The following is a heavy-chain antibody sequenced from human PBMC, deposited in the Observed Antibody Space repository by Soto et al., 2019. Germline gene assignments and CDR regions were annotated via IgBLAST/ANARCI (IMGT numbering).Heavy chain of an antibody. V-gene: IGHV4-61*01. CDR1: GDSVTSVSDY. CDR2: IYYSGSA. CDR3: ARGVGFGYYYYHMDL. J-gene: IGHJ6*02. D-gene: IGHD3-10*01. Sequence: SETLSLTCTVSGDSVTSVSDYWSWIRQPPGKGLEWIGYIYYSGSADYNPSLGSRVTISIDTSKNQFSLKLTSVTAADTAVYYCARGVGFGYYYYHMDLWGQGTTVTVSS.